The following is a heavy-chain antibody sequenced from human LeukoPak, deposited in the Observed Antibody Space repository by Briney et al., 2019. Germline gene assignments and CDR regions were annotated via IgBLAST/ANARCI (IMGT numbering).Heavy chain of an antibody. CDR2: FDPEDGET. Sequence: ASVKVSCKVSGYTLTELSMHWVRQAPGKGLEWMGGFDPEDGETIYAQKFQGRVTMTEDTPTDTAYMELSSLRSEDTAVYYCATDLVSRRLAGANAFDYWGQGTLVTVSS. CDR3: ATDLVSRRLAGANAFDY. D-gene: IGHD4/OR15-4a*01. V-gene: IGHV1-24*01. CDR1: GYTLTELS. J-gene: IGHJ4*02.